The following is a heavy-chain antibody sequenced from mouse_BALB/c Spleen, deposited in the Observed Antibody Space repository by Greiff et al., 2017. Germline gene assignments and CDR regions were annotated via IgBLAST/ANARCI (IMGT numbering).Heavy chain of an antibody. CDR2: ILPGSGST. CDR3: ARRGRPTTVGDFDY. D-gene: IGHD1-1*01. CDR1: GYTFSSYW. Sequence: QVQLQQSGAELMKPGASVKISCKATGYTFSSYWIEWVKQRPGHGLEWIGEILPGSGSTNYNEKFKGKATFTADTSSNTSYMQLSSLTSEDSAVYYCARRGRPTTVGDFDYWGQGTTLTVSS. J-gene: IGHJ2*01. V-gene: IGHV1-9*01.